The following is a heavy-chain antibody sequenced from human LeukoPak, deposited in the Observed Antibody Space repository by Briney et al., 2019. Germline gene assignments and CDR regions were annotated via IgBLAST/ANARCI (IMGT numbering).Heavy chain of an antibody. CDR2: INPSGGST. J-gene: IGHJ4*02. CDR1: GYTFTSYY. D-gene: IGHD7-27*01. Sequence: ASVKVSCKASGYTFTSYYMHWVRQAPGQGLEWMGIINPSGGSTSYVQKFQGRVTMTRNTSISTAYMELSSLRSDDTAVYYCARGPPNWGYDYWGPGTLVTVSS. CDR3: ARGPPNWGYDY. V-gene: IGHV1-46*01.